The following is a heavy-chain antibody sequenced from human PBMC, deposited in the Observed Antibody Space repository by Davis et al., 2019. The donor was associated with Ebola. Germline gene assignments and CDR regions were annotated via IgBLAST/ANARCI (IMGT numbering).Heavy chain of an antibody. V-gene: IGHV3-74*01. CDR1: GFTFSSYA. J-gene: IGHJ6*02. CDR2: INSDGSST. CDR3: ARGDFYYGVDV. Sequence: GESLKISCAASGFTFSSYAMSWVRQAPGKGLVWVSRINSDGSSTSYADSVKGRFTISRDNAKNTLYLQMNSLRAEDTAVYYCARGDFYYGVDVWGQGTTVTVSS.